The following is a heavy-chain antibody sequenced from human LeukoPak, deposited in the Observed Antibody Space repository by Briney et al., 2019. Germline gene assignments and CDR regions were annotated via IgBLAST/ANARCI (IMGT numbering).Heavy chain of an antibody. J-gene: IGHJ4*02. CDR1: GYSFANYW. CDR2: IYPGYSDT. V-gene: IGHV5-51*01. D-gene: IGHD2-21*02. Sequence: GESLKISCKGSGYSFANYWIGWDRQMPGKGLGWMGIIYPGYSDTRYSPSFQGQVTISADKSISTAYLQWSNLKASDTAMYYCARPLAGGDPPGYWGQGTLVTVSS. CDR3: ARPLAGGDPPGY.